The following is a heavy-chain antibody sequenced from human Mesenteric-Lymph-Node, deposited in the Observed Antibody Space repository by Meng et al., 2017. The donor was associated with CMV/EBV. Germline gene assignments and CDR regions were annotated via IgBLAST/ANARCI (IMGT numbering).Heavy chain of an antibody. CDR1: GFTFSSYA. CDR3: AVASSSTMAGFDY. CDR2: IYSGGYT. V-gene: IGHV3-66*02. D-gene: IGHD3-10*01. J-gene: IGHJ4*02. Sequence: GESLKISCAASGFTFSSYAMSWVRQAPGMGLEWVSVIYSGGYTYYADSVKGRFTMSRDNSKNTLYLQMNSLRAEDTAAYFCAVASSSTMAGFDYWGQGALVTVSS.